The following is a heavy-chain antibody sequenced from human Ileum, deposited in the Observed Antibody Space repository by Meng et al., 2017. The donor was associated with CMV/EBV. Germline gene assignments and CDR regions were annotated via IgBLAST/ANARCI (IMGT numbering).Heavy chain of an antibody. J-gene: IGHJ4*02. CDR1: DGSVSISSTY. CDR2: IHDSGTT. CDR3: ARHATDAYHFYPAD. Sequence: SDGSVSISSTYRGWSRRSPGRGLEYVGDIHDSGTTYSTPSLGGRVTVSVDMSKTQFSLKLTSMTATDTAIYYCARHATDAYHFYPADWGQGTLVTVSS. D-gene: IGHD1-1*01. V-gene: IGHV4-39*01.